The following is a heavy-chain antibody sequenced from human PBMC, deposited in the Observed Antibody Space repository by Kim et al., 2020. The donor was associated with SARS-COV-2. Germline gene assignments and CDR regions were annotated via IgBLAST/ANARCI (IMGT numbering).Heavy chain of an antibody. Sequence: GRVTISRENSKNTLYLQMSSLGAEDTAVYYCVKTPNYYDSSGYYSGVFDYWGQGTLVTVSS. V-gene: IGHV3-64D*06. D-gene: IGHD3-22*01. J-gene: IGHJ4*02. CDR3: VKTPNYYDSSGYYSGVFDY.